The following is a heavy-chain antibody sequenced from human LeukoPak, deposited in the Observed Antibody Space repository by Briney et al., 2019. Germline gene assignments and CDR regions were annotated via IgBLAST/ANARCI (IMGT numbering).Heavy chain of an antibody. Sequence: SETLSLTCAVSGGSISSSNWWSWVRQPPGKGLEWIGEIYHSGSTNYNPSLKSRVTISIDTSKNQFSLRLTSVTAADTAVYYCARQTGSGLFILPGGQGTLVTVSS. CDR3: ARQTGSGLFILP. CDR1: GGSISSSNW. D-gene: IGHD3/OR15-3a*01. V-gene: IGHV4-4*02. J-gene: IGHJ4*02. CDR2: IYHSGST.